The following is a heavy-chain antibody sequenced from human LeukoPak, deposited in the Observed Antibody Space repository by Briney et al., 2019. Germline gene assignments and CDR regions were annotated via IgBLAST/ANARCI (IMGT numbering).Heavy chain of an antibody. V-gene: IGHV4-38-2*02. D-gene: IGHD5-24*01. J-gene: IGHJ4*02. Sequence: SETLSLTCSVSGYSISSGYYWGWIRQPPGKGLEWIASMYHSGSTYYNPSLKSRVTKSLDMSKNQFSLKLNSVAAADTAVYYCTRERPRDGNNPPVDHWGQGTLVTVSS. CDR2: MYHSGST. CDR3: TRERPRDGNNPPVDH. CDR1: GYSISSGYY.